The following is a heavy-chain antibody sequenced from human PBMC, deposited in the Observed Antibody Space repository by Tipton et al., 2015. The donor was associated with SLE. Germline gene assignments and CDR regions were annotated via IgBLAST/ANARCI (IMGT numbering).Heavy chain of an antibody. CDR3: ARVLGRTYTVAGPYYFDY. J-gene: IGHJ4*02. CDR2: ISSSSSYT. V-gene: IGHV3-11*05. D-gene: IGHD6-19*01. CDR1: GGSFSGYY. Sequence: LSLTCAVYGGSFSGYYWSWIRQPPGKGLEWVSYISSSSSYTNYADSVKGRFTISRDNAKNSLYLQMNSLRAEDTAVYYCARVLGRTYTVAGPYYFDYWGQGTLVTVSS.